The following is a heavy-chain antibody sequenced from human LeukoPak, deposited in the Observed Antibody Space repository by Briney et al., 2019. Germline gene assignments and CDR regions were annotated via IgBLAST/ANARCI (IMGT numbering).Heavy chain of an antibody. D-gene: IGHD5-12*01. V-gene: IGHV4-4*07. CDR3: ARVYSGYDLPESLANYYFDY. Sequence: PSETLSLTCTVSGGSIRSYYWSWIRQPAGKGLEWIGRFYSGGSADYNPSLKSRVTMSVDTSKNQFSLKLSSVTAADTAVYYCARVYSGYDLPESLANYYFDYWGQGTLVTVSS. J-gene: IGHJ4*02. CDR2: FYSGGSA. CDR1: GGSIRSYY.